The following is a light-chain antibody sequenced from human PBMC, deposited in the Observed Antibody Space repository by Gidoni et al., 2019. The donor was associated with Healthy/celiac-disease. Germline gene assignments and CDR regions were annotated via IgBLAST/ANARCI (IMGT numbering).Light chain of an antibody. J-gene: IGKJ4*01. CDR2: GAS. Sequence: EIVMTQSRATLSVSPGERATLSCRASQSCSRNLAWYQQKPGQAPRLLIYGASTRATGIPARFSDSGSGTGFTLTISSLQSEDFAVYYCQQYNNWLALTFGGGTKVKIK. CDR1: QSCSRN. CDR3: QQYNNWLALT. V-gene: IGKV3-15*01.